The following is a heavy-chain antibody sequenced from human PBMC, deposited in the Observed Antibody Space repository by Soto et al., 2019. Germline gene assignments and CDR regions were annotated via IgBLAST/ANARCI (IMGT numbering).Heavy chain of an antibody. J-gene: IGHJ1*01. CDR2: ISGSGGST. D-gene: IGHD2-15*01. V-gene: IGHV3-23*01. CDR3: AKPFLGYCSGGSCYSPEYFQH. CDR1: GFTFSSYA. Sequence: GGSLRLSCAASGFTFSSYAMSWVRQAPGKGLEWVSAISGSGGSTYYADSVKGRFTISRDNSKNTLYLQMNSLRAEDTAVYYCAKPFLGYCSGGSCYSPEYFQHWGQGTLVTVSS.